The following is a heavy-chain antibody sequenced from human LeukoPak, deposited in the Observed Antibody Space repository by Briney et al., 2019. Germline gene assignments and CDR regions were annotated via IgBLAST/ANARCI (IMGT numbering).Heavy chain of an antibody. CDR1: GFTFSSYG. CDR2: IGYDGRNK. CDR3: ARDSGSGGP. J-gene: IGHJ5*02. V-gene: IGHV3-30*02. D-gene: IGHD6-19*01. Sequence: SGGSLRLSCAASGFTFSSYGIHWVRQAPGKGLEWVTFIGYDGRNKYYADSVKGRFTLFRDDAKNSVYLQMNSLRVEDTAVYYCARDSGSGGPWGQGTPVTVSS.